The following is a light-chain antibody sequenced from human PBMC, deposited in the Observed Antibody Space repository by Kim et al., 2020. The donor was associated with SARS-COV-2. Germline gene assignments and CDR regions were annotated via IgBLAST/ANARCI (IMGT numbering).Light chain of an antibody. V-gene: IGLV3-19*01. CDR3: HSRDSSVNHWV. CDR2: GKT. CDR1: SLRNYF. J-gene: IGLJ3*02. Sequence: SSELTQDPAVSVALGQTVRITCQGDSLRNYFASWYQQKPGQAPVLVFYGKTNRPSGIPDRFSGSSSGDTASLTITGAQAEDEADYYCHSRDSSVNHWVFGGGTKVTVL.